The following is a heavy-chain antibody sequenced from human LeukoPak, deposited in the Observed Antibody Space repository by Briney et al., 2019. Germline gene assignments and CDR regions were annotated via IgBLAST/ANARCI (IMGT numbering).Heavy chain of an antibody. V-gene: IGHV1-69*05. Sequence: ASVKVSCKASGGTFSSYAISWVRQAPGQGLEWMGRIIPIFGTANYAQKFQGRVTITTGESTSTAYMELSSLRSEDTAVYYCARAPWGSGSYDDYWGQGTLVTVSS. CDR1: GGTFSSYA. CDR3: ARAPWGSGSYDDY. CDR2: IIPIFGTA. J-gene: IGHJ4*02. D-gene: IGHD1-26*01.